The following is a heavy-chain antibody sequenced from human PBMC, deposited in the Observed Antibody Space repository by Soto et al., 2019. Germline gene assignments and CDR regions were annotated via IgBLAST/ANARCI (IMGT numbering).Heavy chain of an antibody. CDR2: IIPLFGSP. CDR3: ASLSYKSDISGPDDPIYYYYGMDV. CDR1: GDTFSSYA. Sequence: QMQLVQSGAEVKKPGSSVKVSCKAYGDTFSSYAVSWVRQAPGQGLEWMGGIIPLFGSPSYAQKFQGRVTIFADESTSTAYMQLSSLRSEDTAFYYCASLSYKSDISGPDDPIYYYYGMDVWGQGNTVAVSS. J-gene: IGHJ6*02. V-gene: IGHV1-69*01. D-gene: IGHD6-19*01.